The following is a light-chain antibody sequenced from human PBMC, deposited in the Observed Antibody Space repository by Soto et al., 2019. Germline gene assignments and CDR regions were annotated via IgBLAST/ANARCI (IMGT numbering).Light chain of an antibody. V-gene: IGLV2-14*01. Sequence: QSALTQPASVSGSPGQSITISCTGTNNDIGGYNYVSWYQQHPGKAPKLMVYEVSNRPSGISNRFSGSKYGNTASLTISGLQTEDEADYYCCSFTSARGVFGGGTKLTVL. CDR2: EVS. CDR1: NNDIGGYNY. J-gene: IGLJ3*02. CDR3: CSFTSARGV.